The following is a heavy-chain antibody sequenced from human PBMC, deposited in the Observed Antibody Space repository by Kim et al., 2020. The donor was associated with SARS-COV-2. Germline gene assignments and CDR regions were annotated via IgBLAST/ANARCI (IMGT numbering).Heavy chain of an antibody. Sequence: PLQAQVTISADKSISTAYLQWSSLKASDTAMYYCARHCGYYDSIDAFDIWGQGTMVTVSS. D-gene: IGHD3-22*01. V-gene: IGHV5-51*01. J-gene: IGHJ3*02. CDR3: ARHCGYYDSIDAFDI.